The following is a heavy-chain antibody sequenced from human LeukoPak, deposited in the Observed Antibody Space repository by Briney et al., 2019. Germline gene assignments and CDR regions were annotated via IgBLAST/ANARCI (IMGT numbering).Heavy chain of an antibody. J-gene: IGHJ4*02. CDR3: ANGDGFDF. D-gene: IGHD5-24*01. CDR2: IKQDGSEK. Sequence: TGGSLRLSCATSGFTFSTYWMSWARQAPGKGLEWVANIKQDGSEKYYADSVTGRFTISRDNAKNSLYLQMNSLRAEDTAVYYCANGDGFDFWGQGTLVTVSS. CDR1: GFTFSTYW. V-gene: IGHV3-7*01.